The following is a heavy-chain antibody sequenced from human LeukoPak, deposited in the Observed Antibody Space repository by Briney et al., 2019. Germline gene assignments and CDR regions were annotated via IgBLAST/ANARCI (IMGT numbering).Heavy chain of an antibody. CDR3: ASPAWLSYYFDY. CDR1: GYTLTELS. D-gene: IGHD3-16*02. Sequence: ASVKVSCKVSGYTLTELSMHWVRQAPGKGLEWMGGFDPEDGETIYAQKFQGRVTMTEDTSTDTAYMELSSLRSEDTAVYYCASPAWLSYYFDYWGQGTLVTGSS. V-gene: IGHV1-24*01. CDR2: FDPEDGET. J-gene: IGHJ4*02.